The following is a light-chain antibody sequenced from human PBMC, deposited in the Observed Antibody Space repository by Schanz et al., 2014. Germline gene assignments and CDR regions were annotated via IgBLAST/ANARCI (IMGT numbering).Light chain of an antibody. V-gene: IGLV1-51*01. Sequence: QSVLTRPPSVSAAPGQKVTISCSGTISNIANNYVSWYQQLPGTAPKLLIYDNDKRPSGIPDRFSGSKSGTSATLGITGLQSGDEADYYCGTWDSSLSPWVFGGGTKLTVL. CDR3: GTWDSSLSPWV. CDR1: ISNIANNY. CDR2: DND. J-gene: IGLJ3*02.